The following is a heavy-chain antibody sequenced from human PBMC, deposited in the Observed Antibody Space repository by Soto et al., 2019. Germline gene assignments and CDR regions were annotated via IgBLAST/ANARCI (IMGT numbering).Heavy chain of an antibody. CDR2: IYYSGST. D-gene: IGHD4-17*01. CDR1: GASISSGGYY. Sequence: QVQLQASGPGLVKPSQTVSLTCTVSGASISSGGYYWSWIRQHPGTGLEWIGYIYYSGSTYYNPSLKSRVTISADTSKNQFSLKLISVTAADTAVYYCAREDFGNYVFDYWGQGTLVTVSS. J-gene: IGHJ4*02. V-gene: IGHV4-31*03. CDR3: AREDFGNYVFDY.